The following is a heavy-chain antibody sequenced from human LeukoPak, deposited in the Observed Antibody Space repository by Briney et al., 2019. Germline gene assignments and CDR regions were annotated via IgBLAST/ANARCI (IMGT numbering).Heavy chain of an antibody. CDR3: ARRYCSSTSCLFDY. J-gene: IGHJ4*02. V-gene: IGHV3-30-3*01. CDR1: GFTFSNYA. CDR2: TSYDGINK. Sequence: GGSLRLSCAASGFTFSNYAMHWVRQAPGKGLEWVAVTSYDGINKYYADSVKGRFTISRDNSKNTLYLQMNSLRAEDTAVYYCARRYCSSTSCLFDYWGQGALVTVSS. D-gene: IGHD2-2*01.